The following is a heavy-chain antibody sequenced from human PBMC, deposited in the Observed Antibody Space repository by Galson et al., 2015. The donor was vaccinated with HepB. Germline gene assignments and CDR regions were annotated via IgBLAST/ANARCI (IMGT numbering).Heavy chain of an antibody. D-gene: IGHD2-2*01. CDR2: INPSGGST. J-gene: IGHJ4*02. V-gene: IGHV1-46*01. Sequence: SVKVSCKASGYTFTSYYMHWVRQAPGQGLEWMGIINPSGGSTSYAQKFQGRVTMTRDTSTSTVYMELSSLRSEDTAVYYCAREEIVVVPAANPWGFDYWGQGTLVTVSS. CDR3: AREEIVVVPAANPWGFDY. CDR1: GYTFTSYY.